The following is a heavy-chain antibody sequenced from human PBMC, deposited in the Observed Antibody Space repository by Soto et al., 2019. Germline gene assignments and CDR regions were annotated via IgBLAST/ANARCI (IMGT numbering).Heavy chain of an antibody. Sequence: EVQLVESGGGLVQPGGSLTLSCAVSGFTLRSYWMHWVRQAPGKGLEWVARIASDGRSTHYADSVKGRFTISRNNAKNTLFLQMNRLRAEDMAVSYCARGVVVYQPLVRGSDRFAPWGQGPLVNVSS. CDR3: ARGVVVYQPLVRGSDRFAP. D-gene: IGHD2-8*02. J-gene: IGHJ5*02. CDR1: GFTLRSYW. CDR2: IASDGRST. V-gene: IGHV3-74*01.